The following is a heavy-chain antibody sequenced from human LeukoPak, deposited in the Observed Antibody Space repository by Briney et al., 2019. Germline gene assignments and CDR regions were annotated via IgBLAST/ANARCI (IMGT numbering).Heavy chain of an antibody. J-gene: IGHJ4*02. Sequence: YPGGSLRPSCAASGFTFSNAWMSWVRQAPGKGLEWVGRIKSKTDGGTTDYAAPVKGRFTISRDDSKTTLYLQMNSLKTEDTAVYYCTTDYYGSGSYSYVWVDWGQGTLVTVSS. D-gene: IGHD3-10*01. CDR3: TTDYYGSGSYSYVWVD. CDR2: IKSKTDGGTT. CDR1: GFTFSNAW. V-gene: IGHV3-15*01.